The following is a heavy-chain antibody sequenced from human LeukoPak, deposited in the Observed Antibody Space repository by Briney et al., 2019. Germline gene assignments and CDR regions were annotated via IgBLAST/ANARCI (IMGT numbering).Heavy chain of an antibody. CDR1: GFTFSSYS. Sequence: GGSLRLSCAASGFTFSSYSMNWVRQAPGKGLEWVSSISSSSSYIYYAGSVKGRFTISRDNAKNSLYLQMNSLRAEDTAVYYCARGNVADYYDSSGYPPVYFDYWGQGTLVTVSS. D-gene: IGHD3-22*01. CDR3: ARGNVADYYDSSGYPPVYFDY. CDR2: ISSSSSYI. V-gene: IGHV3-21*01. J-gene: IGHJ4*02.